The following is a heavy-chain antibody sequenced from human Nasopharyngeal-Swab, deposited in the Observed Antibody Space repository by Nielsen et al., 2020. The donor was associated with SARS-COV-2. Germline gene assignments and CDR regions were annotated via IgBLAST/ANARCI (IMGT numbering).Heavy chain of an antibody. CDR3: ARDRFSSGKDP. Sequence: WIRQPPGKRLEWIGEINHSGSTNYNPSLKSRVTISVDTSKNQFSLKLSSVTAADTAVYYCARDRFSSGKDPWGQGTLVTVSS. J-gene: IGHJ5*02. D-gene: IGHD3-22*01. CDR2: INHSGST. V-gene: IGHV4-34*01.